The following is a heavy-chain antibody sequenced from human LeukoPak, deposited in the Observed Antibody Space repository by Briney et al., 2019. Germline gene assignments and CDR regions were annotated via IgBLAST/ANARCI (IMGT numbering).Heavy chain of an antibody. CDR3: ARVGGYCSSTSCYAPFDY. V-gene: IGHV4-39*07. J-gene: IGHJ4*02. D-gene: IGHD2-2*01. CDR1: GDSSYSSIYY. Sequence: SETLSLTCAVSGDSSYSSIYYWGWVRQPPGKGLEWIGTIDYSGNTYYNPSLKSRATISTDTSRSQFSLNLSSVTAADTAVYYCARVGGYCSSTSCYAPFDYWGQGTLVTVSS. CDR2: IDYSGNT.